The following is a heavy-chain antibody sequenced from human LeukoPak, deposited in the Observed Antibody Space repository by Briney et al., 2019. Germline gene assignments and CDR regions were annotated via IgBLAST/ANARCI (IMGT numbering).Heavy chain of an antibody. CDR3: ASGLSGVPNVFDI. D-gene: IGHD7-27*01. J-gene: IGHJ3*02. CDR2: IYTSGST. CDR1: GGSISNYY. Sequence: SETLSLTCSVSGGSISNYYWTWIRQPAGKGLEWIGRIYTSGSTNYNPSLKSRVTMSVDTSKNQFSLKMSSVTAADTAVYYCASGLSGVPNVFDIWGLGTMVTVSS. V-gene: IGHV4-4*07.